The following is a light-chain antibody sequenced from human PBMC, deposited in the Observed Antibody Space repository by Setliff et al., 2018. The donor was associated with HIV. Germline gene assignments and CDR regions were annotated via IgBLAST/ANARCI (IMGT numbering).Light chain of an antibody. J-gene: IGLJ1*01. CDR2: EVN. CDR3: SSYAITNTLP. CDR1: RGDVGAYNY. Sequence: QSVLTQPASVSGSPGQSITISCTGSRGDVGAYNYVSWYQHHPGKAPKLIISEVNKRPSGVSTRFSGSKSGNTASLTISGLQAEDEADYYCSSYAITNTLPFGTGTKVTVL. V-gene: IGLV2-14*01.